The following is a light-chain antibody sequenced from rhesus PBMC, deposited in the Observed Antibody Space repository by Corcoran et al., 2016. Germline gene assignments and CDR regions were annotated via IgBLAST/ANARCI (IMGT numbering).Light chain of an antibody. CDR2: KAS. CDR1: EKVNNY. V-gene: IGKV1-74*01. CDR3: QHGYGIPLT. J-gene: IGKJ4*01. Sequence: DIQMTPSPSSLSASVGDRVTITCRASEKVNNYLNWYPQTPGKAPKLLIYKASNLQSGVPIRFSGSGSGTNDTFTIISLQREDVATYYCQHGYGIPLTFGGGTKVELK.